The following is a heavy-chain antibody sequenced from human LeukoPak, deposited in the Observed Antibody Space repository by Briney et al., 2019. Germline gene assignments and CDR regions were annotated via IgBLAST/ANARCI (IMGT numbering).Heavy chain of an antibody. CDR2: IYHSGST. CDR1: GYSISSGYY. Sequence: SETLSLTCTVSGYSISSGYYWGLIRQPPGKGLEWIGSIYHSGSTYYNPSLKSRVTISVDTSKNQFSLKLSSVTAADTAVYYCARDWVMTTVTFDYWGQGTLVTVSS. V-gene: IGHV4-38-2*02. CDR3: ARDWVMTTVTFDY. D-gene: IGHD4-17*01. J-gene: IGHJ4*02.